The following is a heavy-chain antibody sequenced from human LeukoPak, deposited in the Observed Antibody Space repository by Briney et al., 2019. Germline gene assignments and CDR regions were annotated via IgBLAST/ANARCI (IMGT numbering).Heavy chain of an antibody. D-gene: IGHD4/OR15-4a*01. J-gene: IGHJ4*02. CDR1: GFTFSSYA. V-gene: IGHV3-23*01. CDR2: ISGSGGST. Sequence: GGSLTLSCAASGFTFSSYAMSWVRQAPEKGLEWVSAISGSGGSTYYADSVKGRFTISRDNSKNTLYLQMNSLRAEDTAVYYCAKGMTIQLAKYYFDYWGQGTLVTVSS. CDR3: AKGMTIQLAKYYFDY.